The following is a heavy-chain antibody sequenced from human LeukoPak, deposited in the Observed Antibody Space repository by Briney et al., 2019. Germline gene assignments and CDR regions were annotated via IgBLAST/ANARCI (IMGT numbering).Heavy chain of an antibody. CDR3: AREPIKGWSDP. V-gene: IGHV4-61*02. CDR2: IYTSGST. J-gene: IGHJ5*02. D-gene: IGHD1-14*01. CDR1: GGSISSGSYY. Sequence: SETLSLTCTVSGGSISSGSYYWSWIRQPAGKGLEWIGRIYTSGSTNYNPSLKSRVTISVDTSKNQFSLKLSSVTAADTAVYYCAREPIKGWSDPWGQGTLVTVSS.